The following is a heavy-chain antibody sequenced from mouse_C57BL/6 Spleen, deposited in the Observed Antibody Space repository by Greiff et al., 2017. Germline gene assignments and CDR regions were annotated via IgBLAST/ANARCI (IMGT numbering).Heavy chain of an antibody. D-gene: IGHD2-4*01. CDR2: IRSKSNNYAT. V-gene: IGHV10-1*01. Sequence: EVKVVESGGGLVQPKGSLKLSCAASGFSFNTYAMNWVRQAPGKGLEWVARIRSKSNNYATYYADSVKDRFTISRDDSESMLYLQMNNLKTEDTAMYYWVRLGAHYDYDYAMDYWGQGTSVTVAS. J-gene: IGHJ4*01. CDR1: GFSFNTYA. CDR3: VRLGAHYDYDYAMDY.